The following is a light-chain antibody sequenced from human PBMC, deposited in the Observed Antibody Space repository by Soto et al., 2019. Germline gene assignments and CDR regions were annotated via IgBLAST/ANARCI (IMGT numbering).Light chain of an antibody. CDR2: RAS. CDR1: QTINTW. V-gene: IGKV1-5*03. CDR3: QQDETYSGT. Sequence: DIQMTQSPSTLSASVGDRVTITCRASQTINTWLAWYQQKPGKAPKLLIYRASNLVSGVPSRFSGSGSGTDFTLTISSLQPDDFSIYYCQQDETYSGTFGPVTKVD. J-gene: IGKJ3*01.